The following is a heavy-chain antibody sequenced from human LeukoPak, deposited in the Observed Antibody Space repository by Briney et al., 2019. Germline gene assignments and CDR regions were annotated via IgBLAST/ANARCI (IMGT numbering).Heavy chain of an antibody. D-gene: IGHD2-2*01. J-gene: IGHJ4*02. V-gene: IGHV4-59*12. Sequence: SETLSLTCTVSGGSLSGYYWNWIRQSPGGGLEWIGFVYYSGTTFYNPSLKSRVTISVDTSKNQFSLKLSSVTAADTAVYYCARRKVVPAVDYWGQGTLVTVSS. CDR3: ARRKVVPAVDY. CDR1: GGSLSGYY. CDR2: VYYSGTT.